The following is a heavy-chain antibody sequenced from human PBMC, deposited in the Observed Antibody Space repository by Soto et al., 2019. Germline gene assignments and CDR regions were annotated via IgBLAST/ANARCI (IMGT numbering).Heavy chain of an antibody. D-gene: IGHD2-15*01. Sequence: PGRSLRLSCAASGLTFNRHTMGWVRQAPGKGLEWASSVSDTGGTPFYLDSVRGRFIISRDNAENSLYLQMNSLRAEDTAVYYCATDRRSYSHYSYYDMDAWSQGTTVAVSS. V-gene: IGHV3-23*01. CDR2: VSDTGGTP. CDR3: ATDRRSYSHYSYYDMDA. J-gene: IGHJ6*02. CDR1: GLTFNRHT.